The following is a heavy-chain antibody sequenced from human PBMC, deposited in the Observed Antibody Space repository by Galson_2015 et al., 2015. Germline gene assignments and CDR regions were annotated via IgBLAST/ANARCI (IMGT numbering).Heavy chain of an antibody. Sequence: QSGAEVKKPGESLRISCTGSGYSFTSYWISWVRQMPGKGLEWMGRIDPSDSYTNYSPSFQGHVTISADKSISTAYLQWSSLKASDTAMYYCAYLGYCSSTSCYLDAFDIWGQGTMVTVSS. V-gene: IGHV5-10-1*01. J-gene: IGHJ3*02. CDR2: IDPSDSYT. CDR1: GYSFTSYW. CDR3: AYLGYCSSTSCYLDAFDI. D-gene: IGHD2-2*01.